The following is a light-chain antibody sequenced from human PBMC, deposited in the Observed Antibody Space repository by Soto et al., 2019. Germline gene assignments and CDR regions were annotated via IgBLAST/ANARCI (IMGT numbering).Light chain of an antibody. CDR3: QHYDSSPPYT. J-gene: IGKJ2*01. V-gene: IGKV3-20*01. CDR2: AAS. CDR1: RSFASSY. Sequence: EIVLTQSPVTLSLSPGGRATLSCRASRSFASSYLGWYQQKPGQAPRLLIYAASTRATGIPDRFSGSGSATDFTPTITRLEPEDFAVYYCQHYDSSPPYTFGQGTKVDIK.